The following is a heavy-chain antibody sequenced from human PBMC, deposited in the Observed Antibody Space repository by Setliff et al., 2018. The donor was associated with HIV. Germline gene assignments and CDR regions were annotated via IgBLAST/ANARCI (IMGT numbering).Heavy chain of an antibody. D-gene: IGHD1-26*01. Sequence: GGSLRLSCAASGYNFGVYWMHWVRQVPGKGLVWVSHINSDGSGTKYADSVKGRFTMSRDNAKNTLFLKMNSLRAEDTALYFCARYRGRPDSFDIWGQGTMVTVS. CDR1: GYNFGVYW. CDR2: INSDGSGT. V-gene: IGHV3-74*01. CDR3: ARYRGRPDSFDI. J-gene: IGHJ3*02.